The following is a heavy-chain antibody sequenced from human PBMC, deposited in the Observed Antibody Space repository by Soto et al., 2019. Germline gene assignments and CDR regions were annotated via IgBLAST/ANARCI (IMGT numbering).Heavy chain of an antibody. J-gene: IGHJ4*02. CDR1: GYSFTSYW. V-gene: IGHV5-51*01. CDR2: IYPGDSDT. CDR3: ARSSNEYYYDSSGYVY. Sequence: GESLKISCKGSGYSFTSYWIGWVRQMPGKGLEWMGIIYPGDSDTRYSPSFQGQVTISADKSISTAYLQWSSLKASDTAMYYCARSSNEYYYDSSGYVYWGQGTLVTVSS. D-gene: IGHD3-22*01.